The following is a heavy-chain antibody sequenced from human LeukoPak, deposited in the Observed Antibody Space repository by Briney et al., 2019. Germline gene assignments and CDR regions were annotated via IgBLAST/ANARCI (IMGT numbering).Heavy chain of an antibody. CDR2: ISGYNGNT. D-gene: IGHD3-3*01. CDR3: ARASMTIFGVVISDYYYGMDV. V-gene: IGHV1-18*04. CDR1: GYTXTGYY. J-gene: IGHJ6*02. Sequence: ASVKVSCKASGYTXTGYYIHWVRQAPGQGLEWMGWISGYNGNTNYAQKLQGRVTMTTDTSTSTAYMELRSLRSDDTAVYYCARASMTIFGVVISDYYYGMDVWGQGPTVTVSS.